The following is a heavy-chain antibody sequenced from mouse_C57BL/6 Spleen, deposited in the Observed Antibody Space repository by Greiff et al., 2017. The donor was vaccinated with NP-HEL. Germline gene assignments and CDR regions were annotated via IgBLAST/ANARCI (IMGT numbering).Heavy chain of an antibody. CDR3: ARYATVVPYYAMDY. D-gene: IGHD1-1*01. Sequence: QVQLQQPGAELVKPGASVKLSCKASGYTFTSYWMHWVKQRPGQGLEWIGMIHPNSGSTKYNEKFKSKATLTVDKSSSTAYMQLSSLTSEDSAVYDCARYATVVPYYAMDYWGQGTSVTVSS. V-gene: IGHV1-64*01. J-gene: IGHJ4*01. CDR1: GYTFTSYW. CDR2: IHPNSGST.